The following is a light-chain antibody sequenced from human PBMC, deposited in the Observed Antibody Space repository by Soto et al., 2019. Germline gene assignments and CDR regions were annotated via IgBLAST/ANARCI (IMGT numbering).Light chain of an antibody. J-gene: IGKJ2*02. V-gene: IGKV3-20*01. CDR1: QSVSNSF. Sequence: EIVLTQSPGTLSLSPGERATLSCRASQSVSNSFLAWYQQRPGQAPRLLIYGASSRATGIPDRFSGSGSGTDFTLTINRVEPEDFAVYYCQQYGCSPPSGSTFGQGTKLEIK. CDR2: GAS. CDR3: QQYGCSPPSGST.